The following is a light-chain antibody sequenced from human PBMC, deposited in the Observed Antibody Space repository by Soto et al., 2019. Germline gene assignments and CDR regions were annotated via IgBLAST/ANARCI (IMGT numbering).Light chain of an antibody. V-gene: IGLV2-14*01. CDR1: SSDVGGYKF. CDR2: DVS. J-gene: IGLJ2*01. Sequence: QSALTQPASVSGSPGQSITISCTGTSSDVGGYKFVSWFQQPQGKAPKLLIYDVSDRPSGVSDRFSGSKSGNTASLTSSGLQADDEADYYCVSDGSNRPVIFGGGTKLTVL. CDR3: VSDGSNRPVI.